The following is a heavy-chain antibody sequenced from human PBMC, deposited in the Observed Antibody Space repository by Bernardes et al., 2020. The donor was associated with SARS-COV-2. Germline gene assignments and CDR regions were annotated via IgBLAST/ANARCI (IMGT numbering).Heavy chain of an antibody. V-gene: IGHV1-2*02. D-gene: IGHD3-22*01. CDR2: INPNRGGT. CDR1: GYTFTDYF. CDR3: ARAGSGYYYDY. Sequence: ASVKVSCKASGYTFTDYFIHWVRQAPGQGLEWMGWINPNRGGTKYARKFQGRVTVTRDTSISTAYMELSRLRSDDTAVYYCARAGSGYYYDYWGQGTLVTVSS. J-gene: IGHJ4*02.